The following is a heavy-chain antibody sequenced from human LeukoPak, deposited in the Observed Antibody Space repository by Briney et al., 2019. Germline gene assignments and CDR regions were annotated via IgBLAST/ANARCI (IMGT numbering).Heavy chain of an antibody. D-gene: IGHD3-3*01. V-gene: IGHV3-7*01. CDR1: GFTFSSYW. CDR3: ARDRVTEWYYYYYYMDV. CDR2: IKQDGSEK. J-gene: IGHJ6*03. Sequence: SGGSLRLSCAASGFTFSSYWMSWVRQAPGKGLEWVANIKQDGSEKYYVDSVKGRFTISRDNAKNSLYLQMNSLRAEDTAVYYCARDRVTEWYYYYYYMDVWGKGTTVTVSS.